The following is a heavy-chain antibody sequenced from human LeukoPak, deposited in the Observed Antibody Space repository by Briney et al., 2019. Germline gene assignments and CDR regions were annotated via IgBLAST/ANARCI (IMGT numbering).Heavy chain of an antibody. CDR1: GYTFTSYT. J-gene: IGHJ4*02. D-gene: IGHD3-9*01. Sequence: ASVKVSCKASGYTFTSYTMYWVRQAPGQRLEWMGWINTGNGNTKYSQKFQGRVTITRDTSASTGYMELSSLRSEDTAVYYCAYDILTGYLGCLDHWGQGTLVTVSS. CDR3: AYDILTGYLGCLDH. V-gene: IGHV1-3*04. CDR2: INTGNGNT.